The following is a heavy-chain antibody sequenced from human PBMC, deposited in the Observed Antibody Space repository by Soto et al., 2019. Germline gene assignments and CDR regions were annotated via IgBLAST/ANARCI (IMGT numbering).Heavy chain of an antibody. D-gene: IGHD2-2*02. CDR1: GITFSSYG. CDR2: ISYDGSNK. V-gene: IGHV3-30*18. J-gene: IGHJ6*02. Sequence: GGPLRLSCAASGITFSSYGMPWVRKAPGKGLEWVAVISYDGSNKYYADSVKGRFTISRDNSKNTLDLQMNSLRAEDTAVYYCAKAEEYCSSTSCYTLGMDVWGQGTTVTVSS. CDR3: AKAEEYCSSTSCYTLGMDV.